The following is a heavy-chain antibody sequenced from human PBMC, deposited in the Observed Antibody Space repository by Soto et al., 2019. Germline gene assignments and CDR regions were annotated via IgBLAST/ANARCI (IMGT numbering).Heavy chain of an antibody. CDR3: ARHDIVVVPAAMSWFDP. CDR2: IYYSGST. J-gene: IGHJ5*02. D-gene: IGHD2-2*01. Sequence: QLQLQESGPGLVKPSETLSLTCTVSGGSISSSSYYWGWIRQPPGKGLEWIGSIYYSGSTYYNPSLKSGVTISVDTSKNQFSLKLSSVTAADTAVYYCARHDIVVVPAAMSWFDPWGQGTLVTVSS. CDR1: GGSISSSSYY. V-gene: IGHV4-39*01.